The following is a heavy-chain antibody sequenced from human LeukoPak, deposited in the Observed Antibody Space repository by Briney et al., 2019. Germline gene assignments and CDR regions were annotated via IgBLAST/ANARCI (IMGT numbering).Heavy chain of an antibody. CDR1: GYTLTYLS. J-gene: IGHJ4*02. Sequence: GASVKVSCKVSGYTLTYLSMHWVRQAPGKRLEWMGGFDPKDGETIYPQKFQGRSTMTEDTSTDTSNMELSSLRPEDTAVYYRATAGYGSGTYPLGDWGQGTLVTVSS. CDR2: FDPKDGET. CDR3: ATAGYGSGTYPLGD. D-gene: IGHD3-10*01. V-gene: IGHV1-24*01.